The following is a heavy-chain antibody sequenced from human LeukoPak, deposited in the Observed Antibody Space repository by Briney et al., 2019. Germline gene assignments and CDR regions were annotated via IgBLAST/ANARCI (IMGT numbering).Heavy chain of an antibody. J-gene: IGHJ6*02. CDR1: GYSFTTYW. CDR2: VYPGDSDS. V-gene: IGHV5-51*01. D-gene: IGHD6-19*01. CDR3: ATGIKVAGTGMDV. Sequence: GESLKISCKGSGYSFTTYWIGWVRQLPGKGLEWMGTVYPGDSDSRYSQSFQGQVIISADKSINTAYLQWKSLKASDTATYYCATGIKVAGTGMDVWGQGTTVTVS.